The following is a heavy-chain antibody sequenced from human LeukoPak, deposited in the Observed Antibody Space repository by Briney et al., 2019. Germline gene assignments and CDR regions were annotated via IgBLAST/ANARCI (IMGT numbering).Heavy chain of an antibody. CDR1: GGSVSSASFL. Sequence: SETLSLTCTVSGGSVSSASFLWSWIRQPPGKGLEWIGYIYYSGSTNYNPSLKSRVTISVDTSKNQFSLRLSSVTAADTAVYYCARGIIRGVDTLYYYGMDVWGRGTTVTVSS. CDR2: IYYSGST. D-gene: IGHD3-10*01. J-gene: IGHJ6*02. V-gene: IGHV4-61*01. CDR3: ARGIIRGVDTLYYYGMDV.